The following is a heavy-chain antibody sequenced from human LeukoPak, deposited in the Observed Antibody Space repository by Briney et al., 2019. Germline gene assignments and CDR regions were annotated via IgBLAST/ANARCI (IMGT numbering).Heavy chain of an antibody. J-gene: IGHJ4*02. CDR3: ARRFDS. CDR1: GFTFSNYN. V-gene: IGHV3-48*02. Sequence: GGSLRLSCAASGFTFSNYNMNWVRQAPGKGLEWVSHIASSSTIYYADSVKGRFTISRDNAKNSLYLQMNSLRDEDTAVYYCARRFDSWGQGTLVTVSS. CDR2: IASSSTI.